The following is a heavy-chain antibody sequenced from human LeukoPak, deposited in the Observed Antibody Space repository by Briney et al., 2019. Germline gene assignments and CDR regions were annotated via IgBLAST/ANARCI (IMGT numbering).Heavy chain of an antibody. CDR3: ARVQSSYMDV. V-gene: IGHV3-48*03. J-gene: IGHJ6*03. D-gene: IGHD5/OR15-5a*01. Sequence: GGSLRLSCAASGFTYSSYEMNWVRQAPGKGLEWVSYISSRGSTIYYADSVKGRFTISRDNAKNSLYLQMNSLRAEDTAAYYCARVQSSYMDVWGKGTTVTVSS. CDR1: GFTYSSYE. CDR2: ISSRGSTI.